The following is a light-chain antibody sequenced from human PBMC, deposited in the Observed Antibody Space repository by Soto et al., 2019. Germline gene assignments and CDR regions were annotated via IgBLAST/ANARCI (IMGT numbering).Light chain of an antibody. J-gene: IGKJ1*01. V-gene: IGKV3D-7*01. CDR1: QSVSSSY. CDR3: LQYHNLWA. Sequence: EVLLTQSPGTLSLSPGERATLSCRASQSVSSSYLAWYQQKPGQAPRLLIYRASTRAPGVPARFSGSGSGTEFTLTISSLQPEDFTVYSCLQYHNLWAFGQGTKVEI. CDR2: RAS.